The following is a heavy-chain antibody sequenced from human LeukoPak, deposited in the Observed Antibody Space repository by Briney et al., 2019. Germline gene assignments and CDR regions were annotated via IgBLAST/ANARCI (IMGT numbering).Heavy chain of an antibody. CDR3: ARAGCSGGSCYGIDY. V-gene: IGHV4-34*01. Sequence: PSETLSLTCAVYGGSFSGYYWNWIRQPPGKGLEWIGEIYHSGSTNYNPSLKSRVTISVDTSKNQFSLKLSSVTAADTAVYYCARAGCSGGSCYGIDYWGQGTLVTVSS. D-gene: IGHD2-15*01. CDR1: GGSFSGYY. J-gene: IGHJ4*02. CDR2: IYHSGST.